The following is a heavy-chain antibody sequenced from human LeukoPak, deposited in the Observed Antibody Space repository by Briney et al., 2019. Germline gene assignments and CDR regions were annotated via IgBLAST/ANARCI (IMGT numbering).Heavy chain of an antibody. CDR1: GFTFSSYA. D-gene: IGHD3-9*01. CDR3: ANRTGGILTVNDY. CDR2: ISGSGGST. Sequence: GGSLRLSCAASGFTFSSYAMSWVRQAPGKGLEWVSAISGSGGSTYYADSVKGRFTISSDNSKNTLYLQMNSLRAEDTAVYYCANRTGGILTVNDYWGQGTLVTVSS. J-gene: IGHJ4*02. V-gene: IGHV3-23*01.